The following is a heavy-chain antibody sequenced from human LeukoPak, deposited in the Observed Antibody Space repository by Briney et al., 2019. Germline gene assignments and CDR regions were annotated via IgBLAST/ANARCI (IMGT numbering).Heavy chain of an antibody. D-gene: IGHD3-3*01. Sequence: GESLKISCKGSGYSFTSYWIGWVRQMPGKGLGWMGIIYPGDSDTRYSPSFQGQVTISAGKSISTDYLQWSSLKASDTAMYYCAINYDFWSGSSLYGMDVWGQGTTVTVSS. CDR1: GYSFTSYW. V-gene: IGHV5-51*01. CDR2: IYPGDSDT. CDR3: AINYDFWSGSSLYGMDV. J-gene: IGHJ6*02.